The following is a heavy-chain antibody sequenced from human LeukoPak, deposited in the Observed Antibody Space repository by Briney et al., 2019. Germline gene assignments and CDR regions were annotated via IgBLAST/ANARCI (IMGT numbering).Heavy chain of an antibody. D-gene: IGHD2-2*01. CDR1: GGSISSGGYY. Sequence: SQTLSLTCTVSGGSISSGGYYWRWIRQHPGKGLEWIGYIYYSGSTYYNPSLKSRVTISVDTSKNQFSLKLSSVTAADTAVYYCARDCSSTSCYYYGMDVWGQGTTVTVSS. J-gene: IGHJ6*02. CDR2: IYYSGST. V-gene: IGHV4-31*03. CDR3: ARDCSSTSCYYYGMDV.